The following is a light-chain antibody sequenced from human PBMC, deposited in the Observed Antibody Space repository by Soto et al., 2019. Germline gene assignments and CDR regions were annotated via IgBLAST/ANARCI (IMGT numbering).Light chain of an antibody. J-gene: IGKJ1*01. CDR2: GAS. V-gene: IGKV3-15*01. CDR3: QQYNNWPPGT. CDR1: QSVSIN. Sequence: EIVMTQSPATLSVSPGEGATLSCTASQSVSINLAWYQQKPGQAPRLLIFGASTRASGIPTRFSGSGSGTKFTLTISSLQSEDFAVYYCQQYNNWPPGTFGQGTKV.